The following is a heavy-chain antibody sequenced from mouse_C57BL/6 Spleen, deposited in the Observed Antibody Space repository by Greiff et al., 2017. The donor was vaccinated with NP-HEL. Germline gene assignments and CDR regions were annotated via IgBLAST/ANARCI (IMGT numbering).Heavy chain of an antibody. CDR2: IYPGDGDT. CDR1: GYAFSSYW. Sequence: QVQLQQSGAELVKPGASVKISCKASGYAFSSYWMNWVKQRPGKGLEWIGQIYPGDGDTNYNGKFKGKATLTADKSSSTAYMQLSSLTSEDSAVYFCARSITTVYAMDYWGQGTSVTVSS. CDR3: ARSITTVYAMDY. J-gene: IGHJ4*01. D-gene: IGHD1-1*01. V-gene: IGHV1-80*01.